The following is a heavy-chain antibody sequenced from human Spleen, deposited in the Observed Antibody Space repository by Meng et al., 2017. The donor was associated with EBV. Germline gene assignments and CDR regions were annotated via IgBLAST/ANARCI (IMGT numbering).Heavy chain of an antibody. CDR1: GYTFSGYY. D-gene: IGHD5-18*01. V-gene: IGHV1-2*06. CDR3: VRDTAMVNWLEF. J-gene: IGHJ5*01. CDR2: INPRSGGT. Sequence: QWVQSGVGVKKPGASVKVSCKTSGYTFSGYYIHWVRQAPGHGLEWMGRINPRSGGTNYAQKFQGRVTMTRDTSITTAYMDLSRLRSDDTAVYFCVRDTAMVNWLEFWGRGTLVTVSS.